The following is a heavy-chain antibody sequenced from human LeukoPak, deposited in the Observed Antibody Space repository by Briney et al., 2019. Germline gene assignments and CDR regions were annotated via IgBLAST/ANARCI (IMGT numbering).Heavy chain of an antibody. CDR2: ISWNSDSI. D-gene: IGHD1-26*01. V-gene: IGHV3-9*01. CDR1: GFTFDDYA. CDR3: AKDTAIRSGSYYRYFDY. J-gene: IGHJ4*02. Sequence: PGRSLRLSCAASGFTFDDYAMHWVRHAPGKGLEWVSGISWNSDSIGYADSVKGRFTISRDNAKNSLYLQMNSLRAEDTALYYCAKDTAIRSGSYYRYFDYWGQGTLVTVSS.